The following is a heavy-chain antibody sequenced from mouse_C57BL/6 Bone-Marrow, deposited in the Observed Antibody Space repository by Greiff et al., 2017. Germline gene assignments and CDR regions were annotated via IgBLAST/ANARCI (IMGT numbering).Heavy chain of an antibody. V-gene: IGHV4-1*01. CDR1: GVDFSRYW. Sequence: EAGGVDFSRYWMSWVRRAPGKGLEWIGEINPDSSTINYAPSLKDKFIISRDNAKNTLYLQMSKVRSEDTALYYCARPDYDYDAWFAYWGQGTLVTVSA. CDR3: ARPDYDYDAWFAY. J-gene: IGHJ3*01. CDR2: INPDSSTI. D-gene: IGHD2-4*01.